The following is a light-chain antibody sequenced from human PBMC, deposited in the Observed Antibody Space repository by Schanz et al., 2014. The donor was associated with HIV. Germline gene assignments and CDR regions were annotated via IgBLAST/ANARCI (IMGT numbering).Light chain of an antibody. V-gene: IGLV1-44*01. CDR1: SSNIKINA. CDR2: ATY. J-gene: IGLJ3*02. Sequence: QSVLTQPPSASGTPGQRVTISCSGSSSNIKINAVNWYQHLPGTAPKLLIYATYNRPSRVPDRFSGSKSGTSASLAISGLQSEDESDFFCATWDDSLDGWVFGGGTKLTVL. CDR3: ATWDDSLDGWV.